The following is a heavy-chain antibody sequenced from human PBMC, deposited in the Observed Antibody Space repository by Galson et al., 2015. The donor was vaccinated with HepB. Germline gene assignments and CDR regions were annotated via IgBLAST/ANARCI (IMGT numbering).Heavy chain of an antibody. V-gene: IGHV3-30-3*01. CDR1: GFTFNTYI. CDR2: ISHDGSNK. CDR3: ARDRCSSTSCPYNWFDP. J-gene: IGHJ5*02. D-gene: IGHD2-2*01. Sequence: SLRLSCAASGFTFNTYILHWVRQAPGQGLEWLALISHDGSNKYYADSVKGRFTISRDNSKNTLSLQMNSLRVEDTAVYYCARDRCSSTSCPYNWFDPWGQGTLVTVSS.